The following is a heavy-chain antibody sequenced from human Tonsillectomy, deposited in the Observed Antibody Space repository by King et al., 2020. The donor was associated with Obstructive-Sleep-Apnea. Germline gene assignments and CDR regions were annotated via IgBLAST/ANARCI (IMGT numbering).Heavy chain of an antibody. V-gene: IGHV4-59*08. CDR1: GGSISSYY. Sequence: VQLQESGPGLVKPSETLSLTCTVSGGSISSYYWSWIRQPPGKGLEWIGYIYYSGSTNYNPSLKSRVTISVDTSKNQFSLKLSSVTAADTAVYYCARSSGRYGVDYWGQGTLVTVSS. D-gene: IGHD1-26*01. CDR3: ARSSGRYGVDY. J-gene: IGHJ4*02. CDR2: IYYSGST.